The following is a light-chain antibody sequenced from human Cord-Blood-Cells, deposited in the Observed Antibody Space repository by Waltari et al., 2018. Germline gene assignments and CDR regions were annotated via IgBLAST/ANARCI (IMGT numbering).Light chain of an antibody. V-gene: IGLV2-14*01. CDR3: SSYTCSSTYV. CDR2: DVS. J-gene: IGLJ1*01. Sequence: QSALTQPASVSGSPGQSITISCTGTSSDVGGYNYVSWYQQHPGKAPKLMIYDVSNRPSVVSNRFSGSKSGNTASLTISGLQAEDEADYYCSSYTCSSTYVFGTGTKVTVL. CDR1: SSDVGGYNY.